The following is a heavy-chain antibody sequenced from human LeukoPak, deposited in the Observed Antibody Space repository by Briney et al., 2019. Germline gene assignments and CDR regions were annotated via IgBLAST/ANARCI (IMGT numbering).Heavy chain of an antibody. V-gene: IGHV4-30-4*01. D-gene: IGHD3-22*01. CDR3: ATHSSSYSYFDY. Sequence: SETLSLTCIVSGGSISSGDYYWSWIRQPPGRGLEWIGYIYYSGSTYYNPSLKSRITMSVDTSKNQFSLKLSSVTAADTAVYYCATHSSSYSYFDYWGQGTLVTVSS. CDR1: GGSISSGDYY. J-gene: IGHJ4*02. CDR2: IYYSGST.